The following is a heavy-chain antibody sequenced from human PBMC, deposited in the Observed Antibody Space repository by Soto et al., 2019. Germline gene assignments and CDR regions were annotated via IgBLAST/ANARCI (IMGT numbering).Heavy chain of an antibody. CDR1: GYAFTNYW. J-gene: IGHJ6*02. CDR3: AASIFYYGMDV. CDR2: IYPGDSDT. Sequence: GESLKISCKGSGYAFTNYWIGWVRQMPGKGLEWMGIIYPGDSDTKYNPSFQGQVTISADKSITTTYLRWTSLKASDTAIYYCAASIFYYGMDVWGQGTTVTVSS. V-gene: IGHV5-51*01.